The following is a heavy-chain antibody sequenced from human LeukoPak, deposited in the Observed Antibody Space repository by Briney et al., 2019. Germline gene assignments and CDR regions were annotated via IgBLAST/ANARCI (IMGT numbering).Heavy chain of an antibody. J-gene: IGHJ4*02. CDR1: GFSLSTSGVG. Sequence: SGPTLVNPTQTLTLTCTFSGFSLSTSGVGVGWTRQPPGKALEWLALIYWNDDKRYSPSLKSRLTITKDTSKNQVVLTMTNMDPVDTATCYCAHNSYGDFQFDYWGQGTLVTVSS. V-gene: IGHV2-5*01. CDR2: IYWNDDK. D-gene: IGHD4-17*01. CDR3: AHNSYGDFQFDY.